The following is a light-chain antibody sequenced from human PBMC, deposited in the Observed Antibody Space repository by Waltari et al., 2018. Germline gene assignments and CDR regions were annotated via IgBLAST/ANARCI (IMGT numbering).Light chain of an antibody. Sequence: SSELTQDPAVSVALGQTVRITCQGDSLRSSYASGYHQKPGQAPLLVMYGKNNRPSGIPGRFSGSSSGNTASLTITGAQAEDEADYYCNSRDRGGNYVIFGGGTKLTVL. CDR3: NSRDRGGNYVI. J-gene: IGLJ2*01. CDR1: SLRSSY. CDR2: GKN. V-gene: IGLV3-19*01.